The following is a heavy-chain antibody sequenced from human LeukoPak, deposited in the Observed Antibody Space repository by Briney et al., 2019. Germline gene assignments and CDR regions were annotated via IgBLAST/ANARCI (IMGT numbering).Heavy chain of an antibody. CDR3: AKTPRIVVVPAAILDY. V-gene: IGHV3-11*01. D-gene: IGHD2-2*02. CDR1: GFTFSDYY. CDR2: ITNSGSTI. J-gene: IGHJ4*02. Sequence: GGSLRLSCAASGFTFSDYYMSWIRQAPGKGLEWVSYITNSGSTIYYADSVKGRFTISRDNAKNSLYLQMNSLRAEDTAVYYCAKTPRIVVVPAAILDYWGQGTLVTVSS.